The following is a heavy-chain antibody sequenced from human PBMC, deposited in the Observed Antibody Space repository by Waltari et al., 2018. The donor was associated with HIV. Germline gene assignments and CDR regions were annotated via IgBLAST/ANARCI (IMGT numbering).Heavy chain of an antibody. Sequence: QVQLQQWGAGLLKPSETLSLTCAAYGGSFSGYYWSWIRQPPGKGLEWIGEINHSGSTNYNPSLKSRVTISVDTAKKQFFLKLSSVTAADTAVYYCARGPRRLLEPVGMDVWGQGTTVTVSS. J-gene: IGHJ6*02. D-gene: IGHD3-3*01. CDR2: INHSGST. CDR3: ARGPRRLLEPVGMDV. V-gene: IGHV4-34*01. CDR1: GGSFSGYY.